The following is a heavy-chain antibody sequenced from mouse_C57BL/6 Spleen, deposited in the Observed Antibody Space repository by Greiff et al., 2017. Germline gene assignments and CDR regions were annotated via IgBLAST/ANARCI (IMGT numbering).Heavy chain of an antibody. CDR2: ICPGDRDT. V-gene: IGHV1-82*01. CDR3: ARMGNDYLFAY. Sequence: QVQLQQSGPELVKPGASVKISCKASGYAFSSYWLNWVKQRPGKGLEWIGRICPGDRDTNYNGKFKGKATLTADKSSRTAYMQLSRLTSEDSAIYLCARMGNDYLFAYWGQATLVTVSA. CDR1: GYAFSSYW. J-gene: IGHJ3*01. D-gene: IGHD2-4*01.